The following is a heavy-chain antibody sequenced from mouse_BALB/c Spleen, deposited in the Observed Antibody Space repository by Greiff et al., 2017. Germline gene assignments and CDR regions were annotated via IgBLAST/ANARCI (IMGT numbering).Heavy chain of an antibody. Sequence: VQLQQSGAELVRPGTSVKVSCKASGYAFTNYLIEWVKQRPGQGLEWIGVINPGSGGTNYNEKFKGKATLTADKSSSTAYMQLSSLTSDDSAVYFGARKGDYFDYWGQGTTLTVSS. J-gene: IGHJ2*01. V-gene: IGHV1-54*01. CDR2: INPGSGGT. CDR3: ARKGDYFDY. CDR1: GYAFTNYL.